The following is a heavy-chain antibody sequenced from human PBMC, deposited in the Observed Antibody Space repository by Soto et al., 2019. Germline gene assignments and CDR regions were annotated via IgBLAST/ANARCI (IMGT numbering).Heavy chain of an antibody. CDR2: IGTAGDT. D-gene: IGHD3-10*01. Sequence: PGGSLRLSCAASGFTFSSYDMHWVRQATGKGLEWVSAIGTAGDTYYPGSVKGRFTISRENAKNSLYLQMNSLRAGDTAVYYCARAGRGPGGTHVGTHYYGMDVWGQGTTVTVSS. V-gene: IGHV3-13*01. CDR3: ARAGRGPGGTHVGTHYYGMDV. CDR1: GFTFSSYD. J-gene: IGHJ6*02.